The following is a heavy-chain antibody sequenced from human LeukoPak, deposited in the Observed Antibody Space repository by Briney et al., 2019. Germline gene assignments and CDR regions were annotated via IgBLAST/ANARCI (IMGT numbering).Heavy chain of an antibody. CDR3: AKDIGYYYDSSGYYYS. V-gene: IGHV3-21*01. J-gene: IGHJ4*02. CDR1: GFTFSSYT. Sequence: GGSLRLSCAASGFTFSSYTMNWVRQAPGKGLEWVSSISSSSSYIYYADSVKGRFTISRDNSKNTLYLQMNSLRAEDTAVYYCAKDIGYYYDSSGYYYSWGQGTLVTVSS. D-gene: IGHD3-22*01. CDR2: ISSSSSYI.